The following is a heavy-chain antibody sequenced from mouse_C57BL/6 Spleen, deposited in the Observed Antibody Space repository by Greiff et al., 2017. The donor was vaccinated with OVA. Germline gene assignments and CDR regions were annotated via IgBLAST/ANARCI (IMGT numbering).Heavy chain of an antibody. J-gene: IGHJ4*01. CDR2: IYPGDGDT. D-gene: IGHD2-5*01. CDR1: GYAFSSSW. CDR3: ARSRSNYEDYYAMDY. Sequence: LVESGPELVKPGASVKISCKASGYAFSSSWMNWVKQRPGKGLEWIGRIYPGDGDTNYNGKFKGKATLTADKSSSTAYMQLSSLTSEDSAVYFCARSRSNYEDYYAMDYWGQGTSVTVSS. V-gene: IGHV1-82*01.